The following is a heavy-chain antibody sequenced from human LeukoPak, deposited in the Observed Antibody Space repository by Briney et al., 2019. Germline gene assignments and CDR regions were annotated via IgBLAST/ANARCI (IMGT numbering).Heavy chain of an antibody. CDR1: GFFVSSGYY. CDR3: ARSPRRVTATIYFDY. CDR2: IYHRGTT. V-gene: IGHV4-38-2*02. J-gene: IGHJ4*02. D-gene: IGHD2-21*02. Sequence: PSETLSLTCSVSGFFVSSGYYWGWIRQPPGKGLEWIGSIYHRGTTYYNPSLKSRVSMSVDTSKNQFSLKLTSVTAADTAVYYCARSPRRVTATIYFDYWGQGTLVIVSS.